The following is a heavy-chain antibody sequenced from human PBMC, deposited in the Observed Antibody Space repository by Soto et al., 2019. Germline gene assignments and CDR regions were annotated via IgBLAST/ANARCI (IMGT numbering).Heavy chain of an antibody. Sequence: TSETLSLTCAVYGGSFSGYYWSWIRQPPGKGLEWIGEINHSGSTNYNPSLKSRVTISVDTSKNQFSLKLSSVTAADTAVYYCARGSGVYSSGWYQDYYYYGMDVWGQGTTATVSS. J-gene: IGHJ6*02. CDR3: ARGSGVYSSGWYQDYYYYGMDV. CDR1: GGSFSGYY. D-gene: IGHD6-19*01. CDR2: INHSGST. V-gene: IGHV4-34*01.